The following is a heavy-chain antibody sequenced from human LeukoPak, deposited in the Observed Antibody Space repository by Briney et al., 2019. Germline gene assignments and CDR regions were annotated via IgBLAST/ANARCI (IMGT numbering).Heavy chain of an antibody. D-gene: IGHD4-17*01. CDR3: AREGSVTNDY. J-gene: IGHJ4*02. V-gene: IGHV3-48*01. CDR1: GFTFSSYS. CDR2: ISSSSSTI. Sequence: PGGSLRLSCAASGFTFSSYSMNWVRQAPGKGLEWVSYISSSSSTIYYADSVKGRFTISRDNAKNSLYLQINSLRAEDTAVYYCAREGSVTNDYWGQGSLVTVSS.